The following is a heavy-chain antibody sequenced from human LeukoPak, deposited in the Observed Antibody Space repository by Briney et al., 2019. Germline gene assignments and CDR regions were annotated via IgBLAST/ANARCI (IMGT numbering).Heavy chain of an antibody. V-gene: IGHV5-10-1*01. J-gene: IGHJ4*02. CDR3: ARHGGGSDYYFDS. CDR1: GYSFTSYW. D-gene: IGHD1-26*01. CDR2: IDPSDSYT. Sequence: GESLKISCKGSGYSFTSYWISWVRQMPGKGLEWMGRIDPSDSYTNYSPSSQGHVTISADKSISTAYLQWSSLKASDTAVYYCARHGGGSDYYFDSWGQGTLVTVSS.